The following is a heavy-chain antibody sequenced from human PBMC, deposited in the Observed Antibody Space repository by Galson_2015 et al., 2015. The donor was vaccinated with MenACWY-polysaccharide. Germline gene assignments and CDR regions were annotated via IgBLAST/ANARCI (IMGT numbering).Heavy chain of an antibody. CDR1: GFTFSSYA. Sequence: SLRLSCAASGFTFSSYAMSWVRQAPGKGLEWVSTVSGSGSSTYYADSVKGRFTISRDNSKNTLYLQMGSLRAEDTAVYYCAKVAVAGPMSFFDYWGQGTLVIVSS. CDR3: AKVAVAGPMSFFDY. V-gene: IGHV3-23*01. D-gene: IGHD6-19*01. J-gene: IGHJ4*02. CDR2: VSGSGSST.